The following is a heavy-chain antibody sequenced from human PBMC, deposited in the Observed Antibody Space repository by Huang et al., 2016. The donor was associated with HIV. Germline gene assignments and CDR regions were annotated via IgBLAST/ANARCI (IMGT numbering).Heavy chain of an antibody. CDR2: IYTGDSDT. CDR3: ARQGLWLPPTDPFDY. CDR1: GYNFDSYW. V-gene: IGHV5-51*01. D-gene: IGHD3-10*01. J-gene: IGHJ4*02. Sequence: EVHLVQSGAEVKEPGESLKISCQASGYNFDSYWIGWVRQMPGKGLEWMGVIYTGDSDTRYDPSFQGKVTISADQSINTAYLQWSSLQASDTAIYFCARQGLWLPPTDPFDYWGQGTPVTVSA.